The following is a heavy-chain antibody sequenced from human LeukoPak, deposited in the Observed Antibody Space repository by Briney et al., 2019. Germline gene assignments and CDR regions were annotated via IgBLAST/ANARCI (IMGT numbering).Heavy chain of an antibody. Sequence: GGSLRLSCVASGFTVSSNYMNWVRQAPGKGLEWVSVISSGGTTYYADSVKGRFTISRDNPKNTLYLQMNSLRAEDTAVYYCARDSSYYDSSALDAFDIWGQGTMVTVSS. D-gene: IGHD3-22*01. CDR1: GFTVSSNY. CDR3: ARDSSYYDSSALDAFDI. J-gene: IGHJ3*02. V-gene: IGHV3-53*01. CDR2: ISSGGTT.